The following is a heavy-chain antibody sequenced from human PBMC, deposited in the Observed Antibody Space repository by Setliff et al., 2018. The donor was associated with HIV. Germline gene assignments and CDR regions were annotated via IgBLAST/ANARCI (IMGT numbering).Heavy chain of an antibody. CDR1: GGSISSSNW. D-gene: IGHD2-2*01. CDR2: IYHSGST. Sequence: PSETLSLTCAVSGGSISSSNWWSWVRQPPGKGLEWIGEIYHSGSTNYNPSLKSRVTISVDKSKNQFSLKLSSVTAADTAVYYCAREGLPTPYHFDYWGQGTLVTVSS. CDR3: AREGLPTPYHFDY. J-gene: IGHJ4*02. V-gene: IGHV4-4*02.